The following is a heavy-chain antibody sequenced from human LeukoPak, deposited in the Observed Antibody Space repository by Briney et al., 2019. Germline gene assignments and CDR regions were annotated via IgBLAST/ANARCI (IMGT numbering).Heavy chain of an antibody. CDR1: GYTFTSYG. V-gene: IGHV1-18*01. J-gene: IGHJ3*02. CDR3: ARGTPYCSSTSCYALTFDI. CDR2: ISAYNGNT. D-gene: IGHD2-2*01. Sequence: GASVKVSCKASGYTFTSYGISWVRQAPGQGLEWMGWISAYNGNTNYAQKLQGRVTMTTDTSTSTAYMELRSLRSDDTAVYYCARGTPYCSSTSCYALTFDIWGQGTMVTVSS.